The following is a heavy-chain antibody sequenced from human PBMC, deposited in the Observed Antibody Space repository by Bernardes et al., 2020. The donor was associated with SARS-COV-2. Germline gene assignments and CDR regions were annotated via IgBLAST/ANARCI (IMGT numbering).Heavy chain of an antibody. J-gene: IGHJ4*02. V-gene: IGHV4-34*01. Sequence: SETLSLTCAVYGGSFSDSYWSWIRQPPGKGLEWIGEINHSGSTNYNPSLKSRVTISVDTSKNQFSLKLSSVTAADTAVYYCSRGFRRYSERSGYYGLGYWGQGTLVTVSS. CDR1: GGSFSDSY. D-gene: IGHD3-22*01. CDR2: INHSGST. CDR3: SRGFRRYSERSGYYGLGY.